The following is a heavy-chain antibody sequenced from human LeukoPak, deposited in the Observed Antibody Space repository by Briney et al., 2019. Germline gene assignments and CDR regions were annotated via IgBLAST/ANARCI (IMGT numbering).Heavy chain of an antibody. Sequence: GGSLRLSCAASGFTFSSYSMNWVRQAPGKGLEWVSSISSSSSYIYYADSVKGRFTISRDNAKNSLYLQMNSLRAEDTALYYCARDSSGYYGGDYWGQGTLVTVSS. J-gene: IGHJ4*02. D-gene: IGHD3-22*01. CDR3: ARDSSGYYGGDY. V-gene: IGHV3-21*01. CDR1: GFTFSSYS. CDR2: ISSSSSYI.